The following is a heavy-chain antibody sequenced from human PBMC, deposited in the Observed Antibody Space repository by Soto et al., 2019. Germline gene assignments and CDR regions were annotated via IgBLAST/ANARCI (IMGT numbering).Heavy chain of an antibody. CDR3: ARLSVLRFLEWYHKFDP. D-gene: IGHD3-3*01. V-gene: IGHV5-10-1*01. Sequence: GESLKISCKGSGYSFTSYWISWVRQMPGKGLEWMGRIDPSDSYTNYSPSFQGHVTISADKSISTAYLQWSSLKASDTAMYYCARLSVLRFLEWYHKFDPWGQGALVTVSS. CDR1: GYSFTSYW. CDR2: IDPSDSYT. J-gene: IGHJ5*02.